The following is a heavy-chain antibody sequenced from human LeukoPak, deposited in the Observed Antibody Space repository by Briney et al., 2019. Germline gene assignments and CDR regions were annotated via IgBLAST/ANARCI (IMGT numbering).Heavy chain of an antibody. CDR2: INPSGGST. J-gene: IGHJ4*02. V-gene: IGHV1-46*01. CDR3: ARAPTYYYGSGSYQGFDY. CDR1: GYTFTTDY. D-gene: IGHD3-10*01. Sequence: ASVKVSCKASGYTFTTDYIHWVRQAPGQGLEWMGIINPSGGSTTYAQKFQGRVTITTDESTSTAYMELSNLRSEDTAVYYCARAPTYYYGSGSYQGFDYWGQGTLVTVSS.